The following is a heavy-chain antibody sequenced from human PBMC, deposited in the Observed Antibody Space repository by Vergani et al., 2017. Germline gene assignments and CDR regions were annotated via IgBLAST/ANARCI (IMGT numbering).Heavy chain of an antibody. CDR2: IYTSGST. V-gene: IGHV4-4*07. CDR1: GGSISSYY. CDR3: VRVLHTSYILGAFDI. Sequence: QVQMQESGPGLVKTSETLSLTCTVSGGSISSYYWSWIRQPAGKGLEWIGRIYTSGSTNYNPSLKSRVTMSVDTSKNQFSLKLSSVTTSDTAVYYCVRVLHTSYILGAFDIWGQGIKVTVSS. D-gene: IGHD2-21*01. J-gene: IGHJ3*02.